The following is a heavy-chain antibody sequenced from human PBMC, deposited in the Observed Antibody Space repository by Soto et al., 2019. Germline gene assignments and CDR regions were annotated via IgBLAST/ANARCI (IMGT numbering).Heavy chain of an antibody. J-gene: IGHJ6*03. CDR3: ARGRFYDILTGYLSPPYYYYYMDV. D-gene: IGHD3-9*01. Sequence: QVQLVQSGAEVKKPGASVKVSCKASGYTFTSYDINWVRQATGQGLEWMGWMNPNSGNTGYAQKFQGRVTMTRNTSISPAYMELSSLRSEDTAVYYCARGRFYDILTGYLSPPYYYYYMDVWGKGTTVTVSS. CDR1: GYTFTSYD. CDR2: MNPNSGNT. V-gene: IGHV1-8*01.